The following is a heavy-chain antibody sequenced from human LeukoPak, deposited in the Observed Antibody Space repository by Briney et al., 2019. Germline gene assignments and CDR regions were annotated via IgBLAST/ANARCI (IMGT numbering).Heavy chain of an antibody. CDR1: GGSISNHY. D-gene: IGHD5-12*01. CDR3: ASGQGWLTDH. Sequence: TSETLSLTCTVSGGSISNHYCNWIRQSPGKELEWIGYVHYSRGTNYNPSLKSRVTISLDTSKNQFFLQLSSVTAADTAVYHCASGQGWLTDHRGRGTLVAVSS. V-gene: IGHV4-59*11. CDR2: VHYSRGT. J-gene: IGHJ5*02.